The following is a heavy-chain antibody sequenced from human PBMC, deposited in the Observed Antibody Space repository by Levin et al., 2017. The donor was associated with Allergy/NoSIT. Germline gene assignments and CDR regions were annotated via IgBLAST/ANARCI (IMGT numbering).Heavy chain of an antibody. CDR2: INPSGGST. J-gene: IGHJ6*02. Sequence: AASVKVSCKASGYTFTSYYMHWVRQAPGQGLEWMGIINPSGGSTSYAQKFQGRVTMTRDTSTSTVYMELSSLRSEDTAVYYCARGGNSSIAFFGKYGMDVWGQGTTVTVSS. CDR3: ARGGNSSIAFFGKYGMDV. D-gene: IGHD3-3*02. CDR1: GYTFTSYY. V-gene: IGHV1-46*01.